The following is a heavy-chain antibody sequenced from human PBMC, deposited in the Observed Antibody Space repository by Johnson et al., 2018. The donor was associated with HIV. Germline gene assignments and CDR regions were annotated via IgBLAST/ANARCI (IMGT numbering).Heavy chain of an antibody. CDR3: ARDANRRLRPMTDDIDDAFDI. Sequence: QVQLVESGGGVVQPGRSLRLSCAASGFTFSSYAMHWVRQAPGKGLEWVAVISYDGSNKYYADSVKGRFPISRDNSKNTLYLQMNSLRAEDTAVYYCARDANRRLRPMTDDIDDAFDIWGQGTMVTVSS. J-gene: IGHJ3*02. CDR1: GFTFSSYA. V-gene: IGHV3-30*04. D-gene: IGHD4-17*01. CDR2: ISYDGSNK.